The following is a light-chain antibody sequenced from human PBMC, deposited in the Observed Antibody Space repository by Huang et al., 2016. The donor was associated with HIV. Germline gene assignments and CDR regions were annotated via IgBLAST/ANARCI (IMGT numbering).Light chain of an antibody. V-gene: IGKV1-5*03. J-gene: IGKJ1*01. CDR2: EAS. Sequence: DIQMTQSSAPLSASVGDRVTLTCRASQSIGTWLAWYQQKPGKAPNLLIYEASTLKSGVASRVSGGGAGTEFTLTINSLQPDDFATYYCQHYSSFPWTFGQGTKVEV. CDR1: QSIGTW. CDR3: QHYSSFPWT.